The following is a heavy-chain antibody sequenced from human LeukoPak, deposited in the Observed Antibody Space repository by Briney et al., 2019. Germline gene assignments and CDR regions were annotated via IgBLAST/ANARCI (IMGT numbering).Heavy chain of an antibody. V-gene: IGHV3-30*18. CDR2: ISYDGSNK. Sequence: GGSLRLSCAASGFTFSSYGMHWVRQAPGKGLEWVAVISYDGSNKYYADSVKGRFTISRDNSKNTLYLQMNSLRAEDTAVYYCAKARCSGGRCYYYYGMDVWGKGTTVTVSS. J-gene: IGHJ6*04. CDR1: GFTFSSYG. D-gene: IGHD2-15*01. CDR3: AKARCSGGRCYYYYGMDV.